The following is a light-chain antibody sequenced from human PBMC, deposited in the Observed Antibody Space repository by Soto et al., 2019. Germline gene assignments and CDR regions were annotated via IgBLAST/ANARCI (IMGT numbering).Light chain of an antibody. CDR2: DAS. V-gene: IGKV1-5*01. Sequence: DIEMTQSPSTLSASVGDRVTITCRASQNINTLLAWYQQKQGRAPKLLIYDASRLEDGVPSRFSGSGYGTEFTLTISGLQPDDVATDYCQQYDNLPLTFGGGTKVEIK. CDR3: QQYDNLPLT. J-gene: IGKJ4*01. CDR1: QNINTL.